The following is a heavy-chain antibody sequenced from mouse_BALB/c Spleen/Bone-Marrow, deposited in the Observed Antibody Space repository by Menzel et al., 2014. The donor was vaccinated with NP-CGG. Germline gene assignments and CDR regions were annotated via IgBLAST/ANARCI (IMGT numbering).Heavy chain of an antibody. CDR1: GYSFTSYW. V-gene: IGHV1S126*01. D-gene: IGHD1-3*01. Sequence: QVQLKDSGPQLVRPGASEKISCKASGYSFTSYWMHWVKQRPGQGLEWIGMIDPSDSETKLNQKFKDKATLTVDKSSSTAYLQLSSPTSEDSAVYYCARRDNAPFAYWGQGTLVTVSA. CDR2: IDPSDSET. J-gene: IGHJ3*01. CDR3: ARRDNAPFAY.